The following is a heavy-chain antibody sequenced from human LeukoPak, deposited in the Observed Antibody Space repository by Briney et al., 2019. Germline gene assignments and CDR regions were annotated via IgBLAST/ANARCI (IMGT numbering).Heavy chain of an antibody. J-gene: IGHJ6*03. CDR2: INDSGTT. CDR3: AGRGITMVRGVNLAYYYMDV. V-gene: IGHV4-4*07. D-gene: IGHD3-10*01. Sequence: SETLSLTCSVSGGSISDYYWTWIRQPAGKGLEWIGRINDSGTTRYNPSLKSRLAMSVDTSKNQFSLKLTSVTAADTAVYYCAGRGITMVRGVNLAYYYMDVWGKGTTVTIS. CDR1: GGSISDYY.